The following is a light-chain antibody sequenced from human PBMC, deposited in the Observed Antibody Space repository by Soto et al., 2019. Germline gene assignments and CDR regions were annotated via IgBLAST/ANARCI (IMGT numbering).Light chain of an antibody. CDR1: QSVSSK. CDR3: QQYNNWPHT. V-gene: IGKV3-15*01. J-gene: IGKJ2*01. Sequence: IVLTQSPATLSVSPRERATLSCRASQSVSSKLAWFQQKPGQAPSLLIYGVSTRATGVPVRFSGSGSGTEFTLTINSLQSEDFAVYYCQQYNNWPHTFGQGTKVDI. CDR2: GVS.